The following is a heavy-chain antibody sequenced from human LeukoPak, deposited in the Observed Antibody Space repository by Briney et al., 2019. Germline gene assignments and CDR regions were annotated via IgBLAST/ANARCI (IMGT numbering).Heavy chain of an antibody. J-gene: IGHJ6*02. Sequence: GGSLRLSCTASGFTFSSYAMYWARQAPGKGLEWVTVISYDGSNKYYADSVKGRFTISRDNSKNTLYLQMNSLRAEDTAVYYCARDRGGYENYYYYGMDVWGQGTTVTVSS. D-gene: IGHD5-12*01. V-gene: IGHV3-30*04. CDR1: GFTFSSYA. CDR2: ISYDGSNK. CDR3: ARDRGGYENYYYYGMDV.